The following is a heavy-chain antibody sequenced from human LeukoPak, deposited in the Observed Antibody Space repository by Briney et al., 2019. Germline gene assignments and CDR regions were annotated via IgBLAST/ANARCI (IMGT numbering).Heavy chain of an antibody. CDR3: ARHGRVRGVYLGYWFDP. CDR2: IYYSGST. Sequence: SETVSLTCTVSGGSISSYYWSWIRQPPGKGLEWIGYIYYSGSTNYNPSLKSRVTISVDTSKNQFSLKLSSVTAADTAVYYCARHGRVRGVYLGYWFDPWGQGTLVTVSS. J-gene: IGHJ5*02. CDR1: GGSISSYY. D-gene: IGHD3-10*01. V-gene: IGHV4-59*08.